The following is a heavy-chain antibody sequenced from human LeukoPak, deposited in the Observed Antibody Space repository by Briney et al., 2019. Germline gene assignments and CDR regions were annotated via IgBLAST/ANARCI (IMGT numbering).Heavy chain of an antibody. Sequence: PGGSLRLSCAASGITFSSHAMSWVRQAPGKGLEWVSVISGSGGSTYYADSVKGRFTISRDNSKNTLYLQMNSLRAEDTAVYYCAKMRGIIAAAAIFDYWGQGTLVTVSS. CDR3: AKMRGIIAAAAIFDY. CDR1: GITFSSHA. J-gene: IGHJ4*02. CDR2: ISGSGGST. V-gene: IGHV3-23*01. D-gene: IGHD6-13*01.